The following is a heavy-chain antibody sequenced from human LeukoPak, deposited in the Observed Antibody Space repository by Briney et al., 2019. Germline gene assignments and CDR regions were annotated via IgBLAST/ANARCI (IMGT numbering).Heavy chain of an antibody. CDR1: GFTFSTYW. V-gene: IGHV3-74*01. Sequence: PGGSLRLSCAASGFTFSTYWMHWVRQTPGKGLVWVSRISRDGTTTTYADSVKGRFTISRDNAKNTLYLEMNSLRAEDTAVYFSARDGVGASHDYWGQGTLVTVSS. D-gene: IGHD1-26*01. CDR3: ARDGVGASHDY. CDR2: ISRDGTTT. J-gene: IGHJ4*02.